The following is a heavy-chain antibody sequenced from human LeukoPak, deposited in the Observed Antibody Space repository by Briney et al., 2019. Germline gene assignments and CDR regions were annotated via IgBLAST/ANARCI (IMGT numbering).Heavy chain of an antibody. J-gene: IGHJ6*02. V-gene: IGHV4-31*03. CDR1: GGSISSGAYY. Sequence: PSETLSLTCTVSGGSISSGAYYWSWIRQPPGGGLEWIGYIYYSGSTYYNPSLKSRVTISVDTSKNQFSLKLSSVTAADTAVYYCARDRSLLRRRSEAGEYYYYGMDVWGQGTTVTVSS. CDR3: ARDRSLLRRRSEAGEYYYYGMDV. CDR2: IYYSGST. D-gene: IGHD1-14*01.